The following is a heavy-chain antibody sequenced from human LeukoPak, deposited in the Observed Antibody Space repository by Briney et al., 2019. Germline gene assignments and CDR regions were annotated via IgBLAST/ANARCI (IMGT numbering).Heavy chain of an antibody. D-gene: IGHD3-22*01. Sequence: GGSLRLSCAASGFTFSSYGMHWVRQAPGKGLEWVAVISYDGSNKYYADSVKGRFTISRDNSKNTLYLQMNSLRAEDTAVYYCARGGYYDSSGYYYDYWGQGTLVTVSS. J-gene: IGHJ4*02. CDR1: GFTFSSYG. V-gene: IGHV3-30*19. CDR3: ARGGYYDSSGYYYDY. CDR2: ISYDGSNK.